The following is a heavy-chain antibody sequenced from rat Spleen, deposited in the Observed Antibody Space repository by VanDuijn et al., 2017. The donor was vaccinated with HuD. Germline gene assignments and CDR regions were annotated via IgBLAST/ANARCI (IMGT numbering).Heavy chain of an antibody. CDR1: GFTFSDYY. CDR2: ITNAAGKV. CDR3: ATYTNYFFEH. J-gene: IGHJ2*01. Sequence: EVQLVESDGGLVQPGRSLKLSCAASGFTFSDYYMAWIRQAPGKGLEWVASITNAAGKVYYPDSVKGRFTISRDIAKTTLYLHMNSLRSEDTATYYCATYTNYFFEHWGQGVMVTVSS. V-gene: IGHV5-25*01. D-gene: IGHD1-10*01.